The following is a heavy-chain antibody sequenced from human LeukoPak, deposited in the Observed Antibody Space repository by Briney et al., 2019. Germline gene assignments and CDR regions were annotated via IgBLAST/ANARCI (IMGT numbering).Heavy chain of an antibody. CDR1: GGSISSGGYY. J-gene: IGHJ4*02. Sequence: SETLSLTCTVSGGSISSGGYYWSWIGPHPGKGLDWIGYIHFRGNTSYNPALKSLITISVVTSNNQFSLKLHSGTAADTAVYYWAKGGTYYYDSSGLDYLGQGALVTVSS. D-gene: IGHD3-22*01. CDR2: IHFRGNT. V-gene: IGHV4-31*01. CDR3: AKGGTYYYDSSGLDY.